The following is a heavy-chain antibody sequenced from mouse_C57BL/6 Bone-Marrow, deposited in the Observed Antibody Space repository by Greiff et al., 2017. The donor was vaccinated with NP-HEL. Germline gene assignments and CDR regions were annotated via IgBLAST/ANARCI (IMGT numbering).Heavy chain of an antibody. J-gene: IGHJ2*01. CDR2: IDPENGDT. Sequence: EVHLVESGAELVRPGASVKLSCTASGFNIKDDYMHWVKQRPEQGLEWIGWIDPENGDTEYASKFQGKATITADTSSNTAYLPLSSLTSEDTAVYYCTSYYGGYWGQGTTLTVSS. V-gene: IGHV14-4*01. CDR1: GFNIKDDY. CDR3: TSYYGGY. D-gene: IGHD1-1*02.